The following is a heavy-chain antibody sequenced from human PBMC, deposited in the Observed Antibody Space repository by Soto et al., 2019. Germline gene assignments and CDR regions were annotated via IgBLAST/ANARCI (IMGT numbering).Heavy chain of an antibody. CDR1: GGSISSGGYY. D-gene: IGHD6-6*01. Sequence: QVQLQESGPGLVKPSQTLSLTCTVSGGSISSGGYYWSWIRQHPGKGLEWIGYIYYSGSTYYNPSLKSRVTISVDTSKNQFPLKLSSVTAADTAVYYCARGSSSGYYFDYWGQGTLVTVSS. CDR2: IYYSGST. CDR3: ARGSSSGYYFDY. J-gene: IGHJ4*02. V-gene: IGHV4-31*03.